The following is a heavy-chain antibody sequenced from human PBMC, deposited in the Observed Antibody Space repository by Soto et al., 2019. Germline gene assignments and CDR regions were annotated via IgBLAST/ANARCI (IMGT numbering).Heavy chain of an antibody. J-gene: IGHJ6*02. V-gene: IGHV3-7*03. CDR2: INPDGSAK. CDR3: ARFVPGYCSSTSCLTYYYYYGMDV. Sequence: GGSLRLSCAASHFSFSTSWMNWIRQAPGKGLEWVANINPDGSAKYYVDSLKGRFTISRDNAKNSLDLQMNSLRAEDTAVYYCARFVPGYCSSTSCLTYYYYYGMDVWGQGTTVTVSS. CDR1: HFSFSTSW. D-gene: IGHD2-2*01.